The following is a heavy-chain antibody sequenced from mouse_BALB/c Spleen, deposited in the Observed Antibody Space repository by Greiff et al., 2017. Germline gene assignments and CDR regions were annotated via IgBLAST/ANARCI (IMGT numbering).Heavy chain of an antibody. Sequence: VKLVESGAELARPGASVKLSCKASGYTFTSYWMQWVKQRPGQGLEWIGAIYPGDGDTRYTQKFKGKATLTADKSSSTAYMQLSSLASEDSAVYYCARSYDYLDYWGQGTTLTVSS. CDR2: IYPGDGDT. J-gene: IGHJ2*01. CDR1: GYTFTSYW. V-gene: IGHV1-87*01. CDR3: ARSYDYLDY. D-gene: IGHD2-3*01.